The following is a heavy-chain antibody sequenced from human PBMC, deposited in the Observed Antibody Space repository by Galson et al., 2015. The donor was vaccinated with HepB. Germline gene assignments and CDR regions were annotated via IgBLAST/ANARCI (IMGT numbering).Heavy chain of an antibody. CDR1: GLTVSSNY. CDR3: ARGLHIVVVTATLNWFDP. D-gene: IGHD2-21*02. V-gene: IGHV3-53*05. J-gene: IGHJ5*02. Sequence: SLRLSCAASGLTVSSNYMSWVRQAPGKGLEWVSVIYADGRTYYADSVKGRFTISRDDSKNMVYLQMNSLRAEDTAVYYCARGLHIVVVTATLNWFDPWGQGTLVTVSS. CDR2: IYADGRT.